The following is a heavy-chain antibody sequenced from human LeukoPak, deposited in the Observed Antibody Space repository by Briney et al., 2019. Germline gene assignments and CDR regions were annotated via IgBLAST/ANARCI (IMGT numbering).Heavy chain of an antibody. CDR2: IKQGGSEE. V-gene: IGHV3-7*01. J-gene: IGHJ4*02. CDR1: GFTFSSYW. Sequence: GGSLRLSCAASGFTFSSYWMSWVRQAPGKGLEWVANIKQGGSEEYYVDSVKGRFTISRDDAKNSLYLQMNSLRAEDTAVYYCARILLRFDYWGQGTLVTVSS. CDR3: ARILLRFDY. D-gene: IGHD2-15*01.